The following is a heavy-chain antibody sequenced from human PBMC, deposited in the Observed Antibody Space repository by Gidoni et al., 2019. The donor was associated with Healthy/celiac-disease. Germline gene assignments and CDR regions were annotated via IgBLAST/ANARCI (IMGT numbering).Heavy chain of an antibody. D-gene: IGHD3-22*01. V-gene: IGHV1-46*01. CDR3: ARDCSSSGYVRGGMPNAFDI. CDR1: GYTFTSYY. J-gene: IGHJ3*02. Sequence: QVQLVQSGAEVKKPGASVTVSCKASGYTFTSYYMHWVRQAPGQGLEWMGIIHPSGGSTSYAQKFQGRGTMTRDTSTSTVYMELSSLRSEDTAVYYCARDCSSSGYVRGGMPNAFDIWGQGTMVTVPS. CDR2: IHPSGGST.